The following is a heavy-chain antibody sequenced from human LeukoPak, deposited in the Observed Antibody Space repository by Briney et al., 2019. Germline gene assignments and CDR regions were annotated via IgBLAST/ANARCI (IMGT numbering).Heavy chain of an antibody. V-gene: IGHV4-39*01. Sequence: PSETLSLTCTVSGDSISSSSYYWGWIRQPPGKGLEWIGSMFYNGSPYYNPSLKSRVTISVDTSNNQFSLRVSSVTAADTAVYYCARRRGYSGSYYYFDYWGQGTLVTVSS. CDR2: MFYNGSP. CDR1: GDSISSSSYY. J-gene: IGHJ4*02. D-gene: IGHD6-13*01. CDR3: ARRRGYSGSYYYFDY.